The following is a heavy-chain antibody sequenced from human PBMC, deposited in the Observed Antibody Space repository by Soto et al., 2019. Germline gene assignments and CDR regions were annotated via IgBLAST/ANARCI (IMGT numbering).Heavy chain of an antibody. Sequence: GESLKISCKGSGYSFTSYWISWVRQMPGKGLERMGRIDPSDSYTNYSPSFQGHVTISADKSISTAYLQWSSLKASDTAMYYCASDYYDSSGTWAFDIWGQGTMVTVSS. D-gene: IGHD3-22*01. CDR3: ASDYYDSSGTWAFDI. V-gene: IGHV5-10-1*01. J-gene: IGHJ3*02. CDR1: GYSFTSYW. CDR2: IDPSDSYT.